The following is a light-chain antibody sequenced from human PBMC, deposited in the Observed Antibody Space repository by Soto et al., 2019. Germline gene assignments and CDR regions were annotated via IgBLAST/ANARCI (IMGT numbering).Light chain of an antibody. CDR3: QQYNNWPLT. CDR2: GAS. CDR1: QSVSSY. J-gene: IGKJ4*01. Sequence: ESVMTQSPATLSVSPGERATLSCRASQSVSSYLAWYQQKPGQAPRLLIYGASTRATDIPARFSGSGSGTEFTLTISSLQSEDFALYYCQQYNNWPLTFGGGTKVDIK. V-gene: IGKV3-15*01.